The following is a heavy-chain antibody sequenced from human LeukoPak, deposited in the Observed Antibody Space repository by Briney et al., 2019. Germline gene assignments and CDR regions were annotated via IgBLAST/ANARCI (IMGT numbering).Heavy chain of an antibody. CDR3: AREVGDYYDSSGSFGY. CDR2: TNSDGSRT. D-gene: IGHD3-22*01. J-gene: IGHJ4*02. Sequence: PGGSLRLSCAASGFTFSSHWMHWVRQGPGKGLVWVSRTNSDGSRTIYADSVKGRFTISRDSAKNTLYLQMNSLRAEGTAVYYCAREVGDYYDSSGSFGYWGQGTLVTVSS. V-gene: IGHV3-74*01. CDR1: GFTFSSHW.